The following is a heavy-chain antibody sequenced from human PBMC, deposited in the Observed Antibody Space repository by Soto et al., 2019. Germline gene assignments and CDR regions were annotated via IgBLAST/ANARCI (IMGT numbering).Heavy chain of an antibody. CDR2: IIPIFGTA. Sequence: SVKVSCKASGGTFSSYAISWVRQAPGQGLEWMGGIIPIFGTANYAQKFQGRVTITADESTSTAYMELSSLRSEDTAVHYCAREGARATGVRGVIIDYYYYGMDVWGQGTTVTVSS. D-gene: IGHD3-10*01. CDR1: GGTFSSYA. CDR3: AREGARATGVRGVIIDYYYYGMDV. J-gene: IGHJ6*02. V-gene: IGHV1-69*13.